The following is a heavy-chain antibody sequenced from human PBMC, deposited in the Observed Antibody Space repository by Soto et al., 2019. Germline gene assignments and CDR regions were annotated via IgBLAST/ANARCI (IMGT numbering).Heavy chain of an antibody. J-gene: IGHJ3*02. CDR2: INPNSGGT. D-gene: IGHD3-16*01. CDR1: GYTFTGYY. CDR3: ARDHDFRGGDAFDI. Sequence: ASVKVSCKASGYTFTGYYMHWVRQAPGQGLEWMGWINPNSGGTNYAQKFQGWVTMTRDTSISTAYMELSRLRSDDTAVYYCARDHDFRGGDAFDIWGQGTMVTVSS. V-gene: IGHV1-2*04.